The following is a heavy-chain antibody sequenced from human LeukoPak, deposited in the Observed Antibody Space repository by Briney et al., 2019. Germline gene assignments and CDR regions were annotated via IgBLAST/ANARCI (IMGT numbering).Heavy chain of an antibody. D-gene: IGHD1-26*01. Sequence: ASVKVSCKASGYTFTSYGISWVRQAPGQGLEWMGWISAYNGNTNYAQKLQGRVTTTTDTSTSTAYMELRSLRSDDTAVYYCARDTVGATRRGFFDYWGQGTLVTVSS. V-gene: IGHV1-18*01. J-gene: IGHJ4*02. CDR2: ISAYNGNT. CDR1: GYTFTSYG. CDR3: ARDTVGATRRGFFDY.